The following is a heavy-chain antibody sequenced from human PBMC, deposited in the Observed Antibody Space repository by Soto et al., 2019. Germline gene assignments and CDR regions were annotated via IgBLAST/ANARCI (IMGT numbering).Heavy chain of an antibody. Sequence: SETLSLTCAVSGGSIISASYSWNWIRQSPGRGLEWIGHIYSSGSTYYNPSLKSRVSMSVDTSNNQFSLKLTSVTAADTAVYFCAREDAARIERWFDAWGQGILVTVS. CDR2: IYSSGST. D-gene: IGHD6-6*01. CDR3: AREDAARIERWFDA. CDR1: GGSIISASYS. J-gene: IGHJ5*02. V-gene: IGHV4-31*11.